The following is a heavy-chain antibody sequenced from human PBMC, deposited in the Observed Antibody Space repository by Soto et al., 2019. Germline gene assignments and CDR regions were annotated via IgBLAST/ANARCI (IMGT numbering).Heavy chain of an antibody. V-gene: IGHV1-69*13. D-gene: IGHD6-13*01. CDR2: LGPTYRTA. J-gene: IGHJ4*02. Sequence: ASVKVSCKASGGPFSSYRITWGRQAPGQGLEWVGGLGPTYRTADYARKFQCRVTITAVESPRTSYMELRSLKSQDTAVDYCVRHSGAKLSSSGGQGTLVTFAS. CDR3: VRHSGAKLSSS. CDR1: GGPFSSYR.